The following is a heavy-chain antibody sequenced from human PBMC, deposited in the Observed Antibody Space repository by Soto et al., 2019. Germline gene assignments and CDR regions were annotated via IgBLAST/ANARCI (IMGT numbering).Heavy chain of an antibody. J-gene: IGHJ3*02. CDR3: ARTWGIAARFHGSFDI. Sequence: QVQLQESGPGLVKPSETLSLTCTVSGGSISSYYWSWIRQPPGKGLEWIGYIYYSGSTNYNPSLKSRVTISVDTSTNQFSLKLSSVTAADTAVYYCARTWGIAARFHGSFDIWGQGTMVAVSS. CDR2: IYYSGST. CDR1: GGSISSYY. V-gene: IGHV4-59*01. D-gene: IGHD6-6*01.